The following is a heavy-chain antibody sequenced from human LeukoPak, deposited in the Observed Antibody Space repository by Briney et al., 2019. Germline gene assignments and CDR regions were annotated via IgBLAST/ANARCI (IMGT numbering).Heavy chain of an antibody. V-gene: IGHV1-8*02. CDR1: GGTFSSYA. J-gene: IGHJ5*02. Sequence: GASVKVSCKASGGTFSSYAISWVRQATGQGLEWMGWMNPNSGNTGYAQKFQGRVTMTRNTSISTAYMELSGLRSEDTAVYYCARDITLNWFDPWGQGTLVTVSS. CDR3: ARDITLNWFDP. CDR2: MNPNSGNT. D-gene: IGHD3-10*01.